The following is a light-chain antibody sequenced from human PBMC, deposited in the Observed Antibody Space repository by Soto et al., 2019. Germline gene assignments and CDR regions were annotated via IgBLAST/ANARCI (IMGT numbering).Light chain of an antibody. Sequence: QSALTQPASVSGSPGQSITISCTGTSSDVGGYNYVSWYQQHPGKAPKLMIYDVSNRPSGVSNRCSGSKSGNTASLTISGLQAEDEADYYCSSYTSSSLDVVFGGGTKLTVL. CDR2: DVS. J-gene: IGLJ2*01. CDR1: SSDVGGYNY. V-gene: IGLV2-14*01. CDR3: SSYTSSSLDVV.